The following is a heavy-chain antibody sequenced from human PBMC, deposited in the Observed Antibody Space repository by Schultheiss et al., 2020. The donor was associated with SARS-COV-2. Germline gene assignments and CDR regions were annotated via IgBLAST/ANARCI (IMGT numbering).Heavy chain of an antibody. CDR2: IYYSGST. D-gene: IGHD6-13*01. J-gene: IGHJ4*02. CDR1: GGSISSGGYY. CDR3: ARVSSSWYYFDY. V-gene: IGHV4-31*03. Sequence: SQTLSLTCTVSGGSISSGGYYWSWIRQHPGKGLEWIGYIYYSGSTYYNPSLKSRVTISVDTSKNQFSLKLSSVTAADTAVYYCARVSSSWYYFDYWGQGTLVTVSS.